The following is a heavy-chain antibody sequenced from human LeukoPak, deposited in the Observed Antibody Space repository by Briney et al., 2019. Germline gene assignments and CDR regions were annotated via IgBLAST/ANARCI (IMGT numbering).Heavy chain of an antibody. CDR2: IYYGGST. V-gene: IGHV4-39*07. D-gene: IGHD3-22*01. CDR1: GGSISGSDYY. CDR3: ATSSGFGAFDM. Sequence: SETLSLTCIVSGGSISGSDYYWGWIRQPPGKGLEWIVSIYYGGSTYYNPSLKSRVAISVDTSMNHFSLELTSVTAADTAAYYCATSSGFGAFDMWGQGTVVTVSA. J-gene: IGHJ3*02.